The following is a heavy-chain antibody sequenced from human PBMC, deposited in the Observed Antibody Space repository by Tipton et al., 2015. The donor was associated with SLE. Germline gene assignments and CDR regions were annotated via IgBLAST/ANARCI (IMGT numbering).Heavy chain of an antibody. CDR1: GGSISSSNW. V-gene: IGHV4-4*02. CDR2: INHSGST. Sequence: TLSLTCAVSGGSISSSNWWSWVRQPPGKGLEWIGEINHSGSTNYNPSLKSRVTISVDTSKNQFSLQLTSVTAADTAIYYCARESFTNDFYYYMDVWGKGTTVTVSS. J-gene: IGHJ6*03. CDR3: ARESFTNDFYYYMDV. D-gene: IGHD2-8*01.